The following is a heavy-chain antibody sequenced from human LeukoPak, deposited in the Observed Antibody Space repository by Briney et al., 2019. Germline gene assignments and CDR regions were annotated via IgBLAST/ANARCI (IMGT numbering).Heavy chain of an antibody. CDR2: IYYSGST. D-gene: IGHD1-26*01. CDR1: GGSISSYY. V-gene: IGHV4-59*08. CDR3: ARHSGTSPHYFDY. J-gene: IGHJ4*02. Sequence: TSETLSLTCTVSGGSISSYYWSWLRQPPGKGLEWIGFIYYSGSTHYKSSLKSRVTISVDTSKNQFSLRLSSVTAADTAVYYCARHSGTSPHYFDYWGQGTLVTVSS.